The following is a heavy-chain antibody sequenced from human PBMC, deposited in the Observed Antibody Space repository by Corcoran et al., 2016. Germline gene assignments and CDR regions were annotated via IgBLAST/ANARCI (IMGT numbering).Heavy chain of an antibody. CDR3: ARGSGDRDTVMVRPFDY. Sequence: QVQLVQSGAEVKKPGSSVKVSCKASGGTFSRYAISWVRQAPGQGLEWMGGIIPIFGTANYAQRFQGRVSITADESTSTAYMELSSLRSDDTALYYCARGSGDRDTVMVRPFDYWGQGTLVTVSS. J-gene: IGHJ4*02. V-gene: IGHV1-69*01. D-gene: IGHD5-18*01. CDR2: IIPIFGTA. CDR1: GGTFSRYA.